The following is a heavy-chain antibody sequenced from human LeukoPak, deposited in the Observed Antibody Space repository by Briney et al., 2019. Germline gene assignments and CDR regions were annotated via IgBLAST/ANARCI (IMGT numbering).Heavy chain of an antibody. V-gene: IGHV1-69*13. D-gene: IGHD3-22*01. CDR2: IIPIFGTA. Sequence: SVKVSCKASGGTFSSYAISWVRQAPGQGLEWMGGIIPIFGTANYAQKFQGRVTITADESTSTAYMELSSLRSEDTAVYYCAREPTYYYDSSGYSWSDYWGQGTLVTVSS. CDR1: GGTFSSYA. J-gene: IGHJ4*02. CDR3: AREPTYYYDSSGYSWSDY.